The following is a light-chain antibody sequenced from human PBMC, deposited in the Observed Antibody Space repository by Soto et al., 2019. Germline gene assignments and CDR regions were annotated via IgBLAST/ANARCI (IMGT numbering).Light chain of an antibody. CDR1: QSISSY. CDR2: AAS. CDR3: QQSYITPPP. J-gene: IGKJ5*01. V-gene: IGKV1-39*01. Sequence: DIEMTQHQYSLSASIGDRVTITCRASQSISSYLNWYQQKPGKAPKLLIYAASSLQSGVPSRFSGSGSGTDFTLTISSLQPEDFATYYCQQSYITPPPFGQGARQEIK.